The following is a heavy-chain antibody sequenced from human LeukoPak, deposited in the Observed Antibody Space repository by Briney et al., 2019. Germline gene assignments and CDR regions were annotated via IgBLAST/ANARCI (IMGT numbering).Heavy chain of an antibody. V-gene: IGHV4-59*02. J-gene: IGHJ4*02. CDR1: GGSVSDYY. CDR2: VGRMYNREST. CDR3: ASSSWLRDANFDS. Sequence: SETLSLTCTISGGSVSDYYWSWIRQSPGKGLEWIGRVGRMYNRESTNYNPSLKSPVTISLDTSKNQFSLKLSSVTAADTAVYYCASSSWLRDANFDSWGQGTLVTVSS. D-gene: IGHD2-2*01.